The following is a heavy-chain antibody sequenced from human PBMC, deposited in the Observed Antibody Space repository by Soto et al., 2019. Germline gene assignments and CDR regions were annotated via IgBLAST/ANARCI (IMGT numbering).Heavy chain of an antibody. Sequence: LSLTCTVSGGSISSGGYYWSWIRQHPGKGLEWIGYIYYSGSTYYNPSLKSRVTISVDTSKNQFSLKLSSVTAADTAVYYCARGRCSSTSCYPLAYYYYGMDVWGQGTTVTVSS. CDR2: IYYSGST. V-gene: IGHV4-31*03. CDR3: ARGRCSSTSCYPLAYYYYGMDV. J-gene: IGHJ6*02. D-gene: IGHD2-2*01. CDR1: GGSISSGGYY.